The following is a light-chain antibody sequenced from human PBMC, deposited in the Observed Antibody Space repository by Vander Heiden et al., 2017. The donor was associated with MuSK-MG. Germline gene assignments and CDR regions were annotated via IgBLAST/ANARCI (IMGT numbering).Light chain of an antibody. CDR3: QQRSTLIT. CDR1: QSVSSY. CDR2: DAS. V-gene: IGKV3-11*01. J-gene: IGKJ5*01. Sequence: EIVLTQSPATLSLSPGERATLSCRASQSVSSYLAWYQQKPGQAPRLIIYDASNRDIGIPDRFSGSGYAKDFTLTSSRREHEDFAVYYAQQRSTLITFGQGTLLDIK.